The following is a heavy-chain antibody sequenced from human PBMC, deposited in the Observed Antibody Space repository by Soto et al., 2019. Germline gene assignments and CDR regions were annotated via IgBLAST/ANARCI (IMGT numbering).Heavy chain of an antibody. D-gene: IGHD1-20*01. CDR2: ISGEGGTT. J-gene: IGHJ4*02. Sequence: EVQLLESGGHLIQPGESLRLSCAASGFSFSGYTMNWVRQAQGKGLEWISGISGEGGTTYYADSVKGRFTISRDDSKSILYRQMSSPTAEDTAIYYCAKDRHPDGICNFDYWGRGTLVTVSS. V-gene: IGHV3-23*01. CDR3: AKDRHPDGICNFDY. CDR1: GFSFSGYT.